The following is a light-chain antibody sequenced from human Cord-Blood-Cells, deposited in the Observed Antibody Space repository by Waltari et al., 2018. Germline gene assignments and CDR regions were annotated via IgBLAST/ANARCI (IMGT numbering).Light chain of an antibody. CDR2: DVS. Sequence: QSALTQPRSVSGSPGQQVTISCTGPSSTVGGYNYVSWYQPHPGKAPKLMIYDVSKRPSGVPDRFSGSKSGNTASLTISGLQAEDEADYYCCSYAGSYPYVFGTGTKVTVL. CDR3: CSYAGSYPYV. V-gene: IGLV2-11*01. J-gene: IGLJ1*01. CDR1: SSTVGGYNY.